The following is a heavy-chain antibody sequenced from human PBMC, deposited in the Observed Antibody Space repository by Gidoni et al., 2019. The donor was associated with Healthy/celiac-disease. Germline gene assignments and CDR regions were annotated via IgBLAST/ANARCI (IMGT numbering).Heavy chain of an antibody. J-gene: IGHJ6*02. CDR3: ARDRRVLGYCSGGSCFYYYYYGMDV. CDR2: ISSSSSYI. V-gene: IGHV3-21*01. D-gene: IGHD2-15*01. CDR1: GFTFSSYS. Sequence: EVQLVESGGGLVKPGGSLRLSCAASGFTFSSYSMNWVRKAPGKGLECVSSISSSSSYIYYADSVKGRFTISRDNAKNSLYLQMNSLRAEDTAVYYCARDRRVLGYCSGGSCFYYYYYGMDVWGQGTTVTVSS.